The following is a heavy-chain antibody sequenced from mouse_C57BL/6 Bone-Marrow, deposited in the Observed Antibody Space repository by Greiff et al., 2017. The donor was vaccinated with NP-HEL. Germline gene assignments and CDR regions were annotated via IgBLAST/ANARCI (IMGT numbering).Heavy chain of an antibody. J-gene: IGHJ1*03. CDR3: ARDGDYGSTYWYFDV. V-gene: IGHV7-1*01. CDR1: GFTFSDFY. D-gene: IGHD1-1*01. CDR2: RRNQANDYTT. Sequence: EVKLMESGGGLVQSGRSLRLSCATSGFTFSDFYMEWVRQAPGKGLEWIAARRNQANDYTTEYSASVKGRFIVSRDTSPSILYLQMNALRAEDTAIYYCARDGDYGSTYWYFDVWGTGTTVTVSS.